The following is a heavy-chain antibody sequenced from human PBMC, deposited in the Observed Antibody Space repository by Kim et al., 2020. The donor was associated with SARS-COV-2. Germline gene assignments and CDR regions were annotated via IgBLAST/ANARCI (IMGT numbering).Heavy chain of an antibody. CDR3: ARDRSGSWTFDY. Sequence: GGSLRLSCAASGFTFVNYGMHWVRQAPGKGLEWVGIISNDESSQYYADSVKGRFTISRDNSKNTLYLQMNSLRAEDMALYYCARDRSGSWTFDYWGQGTLVTVSS. V-gene: IGHV3-30*03. J-gene: IGHJ4*02. D-gene: IGHD6-13*01. CDR2: ISNDESSQ. CDR1: GFTFVNYG.